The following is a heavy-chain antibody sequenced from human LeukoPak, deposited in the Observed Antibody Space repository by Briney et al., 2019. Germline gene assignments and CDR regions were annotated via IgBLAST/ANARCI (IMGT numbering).Heavy chain of an antibody. D-gene: IGHD6-13*01. Sequence: SQTLSLTCTVSGGSISSGSYYWSWIRQPAGKGLEWIGRIYTSGSTNYNPSLKSRVTISVDTSKNQFSLKLSSVTAADTAVYYCARAYSSSWYFNWFDPWGQGTLVTVSS. J-gene: IGHJ5*02. CDR2: IYTSGST. CDR1: GGSISSGSYY. V-gene: IGHV4-61*02. CDR3: ARAYSSSWYFNWFDP.